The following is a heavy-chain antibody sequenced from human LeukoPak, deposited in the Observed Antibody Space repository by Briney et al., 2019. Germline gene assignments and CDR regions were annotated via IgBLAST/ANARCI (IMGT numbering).Heavy chain of an antibody. V-gene: IGHV3-7*03. CDR3: AKEGRSLQTY. Sequence: GGSLRLSCAASGFMFSSNWMSWVRLAPGKGLEWVANIKEDGTETYYVDSVKGRFTISRDNAKNPLYLQMNSLRVEDTAVYYCAKEGRSLQTYWGQGTLVTVSS. D-gene: IGHD5-24*01. J-gene: IGHJ4*02. CDR2: IKEDGTET. CDR1: GFMFSSNW.